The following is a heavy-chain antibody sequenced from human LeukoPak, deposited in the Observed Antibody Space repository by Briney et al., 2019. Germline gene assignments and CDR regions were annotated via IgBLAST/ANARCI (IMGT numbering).Heavy chain of an antibody. CDR3: ARDRVGAAAGTIHFDY. CDR2: ISYDGSNK. Sequence: GGSLRLSCAASGFTFSSYAMHWVRQAPGKGLEWVAVISYDGSNKYYADSVKGRFTISRDNSKNTLYLQMNSLRAEDTAVYYCARDRVGAAAGTIHFDYWGQGTLVTVSS. CDR1: GFTFSSYA. V-gene: IGHV3-30-3*01. D-gene: IGHD6-13*01. J-gene: IGHJ4*02.